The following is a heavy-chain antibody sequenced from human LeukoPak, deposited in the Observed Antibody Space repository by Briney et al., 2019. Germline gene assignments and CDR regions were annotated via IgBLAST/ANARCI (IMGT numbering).Heavy chain of an antibody. CDR2: IHDDGRT. CDR1: GGSMSDSIT. Sequence: PSETLFLTCSVSGGSMSDSITWGWVRQPPGKGLEWLANIHDDGRTAPNPSLRSRLTISQDRSKNQFSLKVSSVTAADTAFYYCAKVLTAAGLGLWGQGILVTVSS. J-gene: IGHJ4*02. D-gene: IGHD6-25*01. CDR3: AKVLTAAGLGL. V-gene: IGHV4/OR15-8*01.